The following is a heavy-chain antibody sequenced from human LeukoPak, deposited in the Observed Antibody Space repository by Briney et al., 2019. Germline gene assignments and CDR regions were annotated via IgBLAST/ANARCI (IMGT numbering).Heavy chain of an antibody. D-gene: IGHD5-24*01. CDR2: FYVGGAT. J-gene: IGHJ4*02. CDR1: GFSVTNNY. CDR3: ARGDGYNFFDY. Sequence: PGGSLRLSCAVSGFSVTNNYMSWVRQAPGKGLEWVSVFYVGGATYYADSVKGRFTNSRDNSENTLYLQMKSLRAEDTAVYYCARGDGYNFFDYWGQGTLVTVSS. V-gene: IGHV3-53*01.